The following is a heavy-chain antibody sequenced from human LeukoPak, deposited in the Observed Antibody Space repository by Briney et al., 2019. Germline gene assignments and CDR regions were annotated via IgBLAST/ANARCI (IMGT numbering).Heavy chain of an antibody. D-gene: IGHD3-22*01. Sequence: ASVKVSCKASGYTFTSYGISWVRQAPRQGLEWMGWISAYNGNTNSAQKLQGRVTMTTDTSTSTAYMELRSLRSDDTAVYYCARVTGSYYDSSGPPGDWGQGTMVTVSS. CDR1: GYTFTSYG. CDR3: ARVTGSYYDSSGPPGD. V-gene: IGHV1-18*01. J-gene: IGHJ3*01. CDR2: ISAYNGNT.